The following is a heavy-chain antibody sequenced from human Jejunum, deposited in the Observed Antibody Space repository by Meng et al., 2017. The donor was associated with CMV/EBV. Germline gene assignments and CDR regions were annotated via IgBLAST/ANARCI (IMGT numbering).Heavy chain of an antibody. V-gene: IGHV3-30-3*01. D-gene: IGHD3-3*01. CDR1: FSSYG. CDR2: ISFDGSSK. J-gene: IGHJ6*02. Sequence: FSSYGLHWVRQAPGRRLGWVAVISFDGSSKYYADSVRGRFTISRDNSNNTLYLQMNSLRGEDAAVYYCARVRSTSFGVIIYALDVWGQGTTVTVSS. CDR3: ARVRSTSFGVIIYALDV.